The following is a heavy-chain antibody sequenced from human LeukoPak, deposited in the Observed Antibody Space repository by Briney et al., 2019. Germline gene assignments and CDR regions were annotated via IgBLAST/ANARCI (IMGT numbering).Heavy chain of an antibody. CDR1: GGSISSYY. CDR3: ARPGITGTTWGFDY. CDR2: IYYSGST. D-gene: IGHD1-7*01. J-gene: IGHJ4*02. Sequence: PSETLSLTCTVSGGSISSYYWSWNRQPPGKGLEWIGYIYYSGSTNYNPSLKSRVTISVDTSKNQFSLKLSSVTAADTAVYYCARPGITGTTWGFDYWGQGTLVTVSS. V-gene: IGHV4-59*01.